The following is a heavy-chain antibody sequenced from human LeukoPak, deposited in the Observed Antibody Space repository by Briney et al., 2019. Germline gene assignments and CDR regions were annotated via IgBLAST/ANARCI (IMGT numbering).Heavy chain of an antibody. CDR1: GGSLSGYY. CDR3: ARGPYYYMRGYFQH. V-gene: IGHV4-34*01. J-gene: IGHJ1*01. CDR2: INHSGST. Sequence: SETLSLTCAVYGGSLSGYYWSWIRQPPGKGLEWIGEINHSGSTNYNPSLKSRVTISVDTSKNQFSLKLSSVTAADTAVYYCARGPYYYMRGYFQHWGQGTLVTVSS. D-gene: IGHD3-10*01.